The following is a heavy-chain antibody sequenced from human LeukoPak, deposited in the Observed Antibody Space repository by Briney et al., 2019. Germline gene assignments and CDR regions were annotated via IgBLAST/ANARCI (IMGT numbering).Heavy chain of an antibody. V-gene: IGHV3-23*01. CDR3: AREGYTSDYAGAFDI. D-gene: IGHD2-2*01. J-gene: IGHJ3*02. Sequence: GGSLRLSCVASGSTLRNYIMTWVRQAPGKGLERVSSMSIIDDSIYYADSVKGRFTISRDNSKSTLSLQMSSLRAEDTGVYYCAREGYTSDYAGAFDIWGQGSAVTVSS. CDR1: GSTLRNYI. CDR2: MSIIDDSI.